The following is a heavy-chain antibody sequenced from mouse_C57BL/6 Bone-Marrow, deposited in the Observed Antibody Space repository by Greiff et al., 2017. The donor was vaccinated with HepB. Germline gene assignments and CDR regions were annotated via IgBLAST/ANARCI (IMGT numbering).Heavy chain of an antibody. Sequence: VQLQQSGAELVKPGASVKISCKASGYAFSSYWMNWVKQRPGKGLEWIGQIYPGDGDTNYNGKFKGKATLTADKSSSTAYMQLSSLTFEDSAVYFCARHYYGSSYWYFDVWGTGTTVTVSS. CDR2: IYPGDGDT. J-gene: IGHJ1*03. V-gene: IGHV1-80*01. CDR1: GYAFSSYW. D-gene: IGHD1-1*01. CDR3: ARHYYGSSYWYFDV.